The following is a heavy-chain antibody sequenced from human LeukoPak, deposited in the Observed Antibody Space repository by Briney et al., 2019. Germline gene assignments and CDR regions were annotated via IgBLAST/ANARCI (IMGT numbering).Heavy chain of an antibody. Sequence: SETLSLTCAVSGGSVSSGSYYWNWIRQPPGKGLEWIGYIYYSGNTNYNPSLDSRATLSVDTSKNQFSLRLTSVTAADTAVYYCARVRVGGTFYYFDYWGQGTLVTVSS. CDR3: ARVRVGGTFYYFDY. CDR2: IYYSGNT. D-gene: IGHD2/OR15-2a*01. J-gene: IGHJ4*02. V-gene: IGHV4-61*01. CDR1: GGSVSSGSYY.